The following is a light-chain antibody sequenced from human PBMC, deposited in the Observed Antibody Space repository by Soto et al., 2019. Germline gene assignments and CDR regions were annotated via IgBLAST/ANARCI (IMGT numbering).Light chain of an antibody. V-gene: IGLV1-47*01. J-gene: IGLJ2*01. CDR2: RNT. CDR1: SSNIGSNY. Sequence: QSVLTQPPLASGTPGQRVTISCSGSSSNIGSNYVYWYQQFPGTAPKLLIYRNTQRPSGVPDRFSGSKSGTSASLAISGLRSEDEADYYCAAWDDSLSGPVFGGGTKVTVL. CDR3: AAWDDSLSGPV.